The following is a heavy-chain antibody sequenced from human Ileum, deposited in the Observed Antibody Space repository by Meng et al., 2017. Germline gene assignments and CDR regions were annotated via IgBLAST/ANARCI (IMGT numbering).Heavy chain of an antibody. D-gene: IGHD3-22*01. Sequence: QVQLQESGSGLVKPSQTLSSTCTVSGGSISSGDYYWSWIRQPPGKGLEWIGYIYYSGSTYYNPSLKSRLTISVDTSKNQFSLKLSSVTAADTAVYYCARDRDSSGYYPYWGQGTLVTVSS. V-gene: IGHV4-30-4*01. J-gene: IGHJ4*02. CDR3: ARDRDSSGYYPY. CDR1: GGSISSGDYY. CDR2: IYYSGST.